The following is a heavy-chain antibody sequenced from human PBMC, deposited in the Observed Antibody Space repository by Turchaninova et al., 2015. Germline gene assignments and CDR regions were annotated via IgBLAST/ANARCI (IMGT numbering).Heavy chain of an antibody. CDR2: IIPIFGTT. V-gene: IGHV1-69*01. CDR1: GGTFSSYA. D-gene: IGHD3-16*02. J-gene: IGHJ5*02. CDR3: AVESQGVISSYNWFDP. Sequence: QVQLVQSGAEVKTPGSSVKVSCKASGGTFSSYAINRVRQAPGNGLEWMGAIIPIFGTTNYAQRFQDRVTITADESTSTAYMELSSLRSEDTAVYYCAVESQGVISSYNWFDPWGQGTLVTVSS.